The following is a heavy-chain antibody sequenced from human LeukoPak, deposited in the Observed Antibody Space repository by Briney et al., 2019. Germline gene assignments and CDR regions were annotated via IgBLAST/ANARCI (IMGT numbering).Heavy chain of an antibody. CDR3: ARADISGYYYFDY. J-gene: IGHJ4*02. CDR2: ISRDVGST. CDR1: GFTLSNYA. Sequence: GGSLRLSCVASGFTLSNYAMNWVRQTPGKGLEYVSAISRDVGSTYYANSVKGRFTISRDNSKNTLYLQMGSLRADDMAVYYCARADISGYYYFDYWGQGTLVTVSS. D-gene: IGHD3-22*01. V-gene: IGHV3-64*01.